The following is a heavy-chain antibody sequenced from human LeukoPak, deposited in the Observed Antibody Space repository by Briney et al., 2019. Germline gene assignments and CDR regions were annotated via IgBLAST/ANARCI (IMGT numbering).Heavy chain of an antibody. CDR3: ARGRSGSHHFDS. J-gene: IGHJ4*02. D-gene: IGHD3-10*01. V-gene: IGHV3-30*07. CDR2: ISYDGSNK. Sequence: AGGSLRLSCAASGFTCSNYDMHWVRRAPAKGLAWVAVISYDGSNKYYADSVKGRFTISRDNSKNTLYLQMNSLRADDTAVYYCARGRSGSHHFDSWGQGTLVTVPS. CDR1: GFTCSNYD.